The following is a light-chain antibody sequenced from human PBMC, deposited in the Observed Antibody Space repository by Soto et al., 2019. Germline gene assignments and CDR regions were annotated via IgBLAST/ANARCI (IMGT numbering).Light chain of an antibody. CDR3: QQYNDWPLT. J-gene: IGKJ4*01. CDR2: DIS. V-gene: IGKV3D-15*01. Sequence: IVMTQSPATLSVSPWERATLSCRASQSVSRDLAWYQQKPGQAPRLLIYDISTRATGIPTRFSGSGSGTEFTLTISSLQSEDFAVYYCQQYNDWPLTFGGGTKVDIK. CDR1: QSVSRD.